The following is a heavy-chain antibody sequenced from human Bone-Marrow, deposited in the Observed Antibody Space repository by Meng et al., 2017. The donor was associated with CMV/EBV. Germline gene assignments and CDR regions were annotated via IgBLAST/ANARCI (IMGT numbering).Heavy chain of an antibody. CDR2: INWNGGST. D-gene: IGHD4-23*01. Sequence: GESLKISCAASGFTFDDYGMSWVRQAPGKGLEWVSGINWNGGSTGYADSVKGRFTISRDNAKNSLYLQMNSLRAEDTALYYCASYDYGGNRIFDDWGPGNLVNVSS. CDR3: ASYDYGGNRIFDD. J-gene: IGHJ4*02. V-gene: IGHV3-20*04. CDR1: GFTFDDYG.